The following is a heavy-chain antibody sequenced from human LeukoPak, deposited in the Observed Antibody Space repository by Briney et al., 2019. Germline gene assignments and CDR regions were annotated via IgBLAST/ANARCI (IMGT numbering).Heavy chain of an antibody. CDR2: IRYDGSNK. CDR3: AREDRDYYDSSGYYYGY. D-gene: IGHD3-22*01. Sequence: PGGSLRLSCAASGFTFSSYGMHWVRQAPGKGLEWVAFIRYDGSNKYYADSVKGRFTISRDNAKNSLYLQMNSLRAEDTAVYYCAREDRDYYDSSGYYYGYWGQGTLVTVSS. J-gene: IGHJ4*02. CDR1: GFTFSSYG. V-gene: IGHV3-30*02.